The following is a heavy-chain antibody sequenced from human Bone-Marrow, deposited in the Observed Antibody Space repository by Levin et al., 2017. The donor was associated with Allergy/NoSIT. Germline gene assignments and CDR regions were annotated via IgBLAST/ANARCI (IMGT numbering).Heavy chain of an antibody. J-gene: IGHJ5*02. CDR2: IYYSGST. V-gene: IGHV4-59*01. CDR3: ARVLPYCSSTSCDNWFDP. Sequence: SQTLSLTCTVSGGSISSSYWSWIRQPPGKGLEWIGYIYYSGSTNYNPSLKSRVTISVDTSKNQFSLKLSSVTAADTAVYYCARVLPYCSSTSCDNWFDPWGQGTLVTVSS. CDR1: GGSISSSY. D-gene: IGHD2-2*01.